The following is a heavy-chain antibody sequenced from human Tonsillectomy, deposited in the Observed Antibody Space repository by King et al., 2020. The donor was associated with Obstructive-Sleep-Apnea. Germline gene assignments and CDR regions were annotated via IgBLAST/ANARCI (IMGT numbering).Heavy chain of an antibody. Sequence: VQLVESGAEVKKPGASVKVSCKASGYTFTSFDINLVRQATGQGLEWMGWMSPNSGNTGDSQKFQGRVTMTRNTSISTAYIELSSLTSDDTAVYYCARGRMGNYYGMDVWGQGTTVTVSS. D-gene: IGHD1-26*01. J-gene: IGHJ6*02. CDR3: ARGRMGNYYGMDV. CDR2: MSPNSGNT. V-gene: IGHV1-8*01. CDR1: GYTFTSFD.